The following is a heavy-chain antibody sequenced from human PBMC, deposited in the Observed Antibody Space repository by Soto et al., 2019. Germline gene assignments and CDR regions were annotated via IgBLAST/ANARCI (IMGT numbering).Heavy chain of an antibody. D-gene: IGHD2-21*02. CDR2: ISYDGSNK. CDR3: AQVGVESTISYFDY. Sequence: QVQLVESGGGVVQPGRSLRLSCAASGFTFSSYGMHWVRQAPGKGLEWVAVISYDGSNKYYADSVKGRFTISRDNSKNTLYLQMNSLRAEDTAVYYCAQVGVESTISYFDYWGQGTLVTVSS. CDR1: GFTFSSYG. J-gene: IGHJ4*02. V-gene: IGHV3-30*18.